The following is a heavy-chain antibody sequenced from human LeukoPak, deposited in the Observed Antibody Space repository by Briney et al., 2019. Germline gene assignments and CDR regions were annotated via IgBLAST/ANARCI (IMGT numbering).Heavy chain of an antibody. J-gene: IGHJ4*02. CDR3: SAWLSPWLVSYYFHY. Sequence: SETLSLTCTVSGGSISSSSNYWGWIRQPPGKGLEWIGRSYSNRNTYYNPSLQSRVTISVDTSKNQFSLKLISVPAPGLSFYSCSAWLSPWLVSYYFHYWGQGTLVTVSS. V-gene: IGHV4-39*01. D-gene: IGHD6-19*01. CDR1: GGSISSSSNY. CDR2: SYSNRNT.